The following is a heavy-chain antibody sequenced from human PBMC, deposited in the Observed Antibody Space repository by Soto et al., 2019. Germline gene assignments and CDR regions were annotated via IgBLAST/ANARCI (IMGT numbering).Heavy chain of an antibody. D-gene: IGHD6-6*01. CDR2: IWYDGSDQ. J-gene: IGHJ6*03. V-gene: IGHV3-33*01. Sequence: QVQLVESGGGVVQPGRSLRLSCAASGFTFRNFGMNWVRQAPGKGLEWVAVIWYDGSDQYYADSVKGRFTISRDNSKNMLYLQMNSLRAEDTAVYYCARGVELDYYYMDAWGQGTTVSVSS. CDR3: ARGVELDYYYMDA. CDR1: GFTFRNFG.